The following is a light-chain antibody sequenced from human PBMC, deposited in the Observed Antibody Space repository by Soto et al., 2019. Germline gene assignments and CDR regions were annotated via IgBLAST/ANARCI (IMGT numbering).Light chain of an antibody. Sequence: LTHPPSASWSTGQSVTISCTGTSSDVGGYNYVSWYQQHPGKAPKLMIYEVSKRPSGVPDRFSGSKSGNTASLTVSGLQAEDEADYYCSSYAGSNNYVFGTGTKVTVL. V-gene: IGLV2-8*01. CDR1: SSDVGGYNY. J-gene: IGLJ1*01. CDR2: EVS. CDR3: SSYAGSNNYV.